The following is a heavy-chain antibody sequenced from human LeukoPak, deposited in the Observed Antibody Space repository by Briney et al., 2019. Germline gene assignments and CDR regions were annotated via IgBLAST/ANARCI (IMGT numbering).Heavy chain of an antibody. CDR2: ISNSGTMI. J-gene: IGHJ4*02. CDR3: ARAGNYRFDY. CDR1: GFTFSDYY. Sequence: GGSLRLSCAASGFTFSDYYMSWIRQAPGKGLEWISYISNSGTMIYYRDSVKGRFTISRDNAQNTLYLQMNSLRADDTAVYYCARAGNYRFDYWGQGTLVTVSS. D-gene: IGHD1-14*01. V-gene: IGHV3-11*04.